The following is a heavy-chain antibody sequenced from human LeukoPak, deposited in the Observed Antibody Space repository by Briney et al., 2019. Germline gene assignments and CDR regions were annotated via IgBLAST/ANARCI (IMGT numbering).Heavy chain of an antibody. D-gene: IGHD2-15*01. CDR1: GGSISSYY. CDR2: IYYSGST. CDR3: ARDMAANLRDAFDI. Sequence: SETLSLTCTVSGGSISSYYWSWIRQPPGKGLEWIGSIYYSGSTYYNPSLKSRVTISVDTSKNQFSLKLSSVTAADTAVYYCARDMAANLRDAFDIWGQGTMVTVSS. J-gene: IGHJ3*02. V-gene: IGHV4-59*05.